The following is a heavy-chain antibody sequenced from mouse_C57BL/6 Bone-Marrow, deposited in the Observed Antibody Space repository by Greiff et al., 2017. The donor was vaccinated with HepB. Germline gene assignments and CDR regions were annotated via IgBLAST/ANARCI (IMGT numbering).Heavy chain of an antibody. J-gene: IGHJ2*01. CDR2: INPSTGGT. CDR1: GYSFTGYY. D-gene: IGHD4-1*01. V-gene: IGHV1-42*01. Sequence: VQLKESGPELVKPGASVKISCKASGYSFTGYYMNWVKQSPEKSLEWIGEINPSTGGTTYNQKFKAKATLTVDKSSSTAYMQLKSLTSEDSAVYYCARRKNWYYFDYWGQGTTLTVSS. CDR3: ARRKNWYYFDY.